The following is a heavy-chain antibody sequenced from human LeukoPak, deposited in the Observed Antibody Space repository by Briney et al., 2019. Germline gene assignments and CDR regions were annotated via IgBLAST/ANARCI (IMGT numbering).Heavy chain of an antibody. D-gene: IGHD2-15*01. J-gene: IGHJ4*02. CDR1: GFTFSSYG. CDR2: IRYDGSNK. Sequence: GGSLRLSCAASGFTFSSYGMHWVRQAPGKGLEWVAFIRYDGSNKYYADSVKGRFTISRDNSKNTLYLRMNSLRAEDTAIYYCAKDQLNRFCSGGSCSTTHDYWGQGTLVTVSS. V-gene: IGHV3-30*02. CDR3: AKDQLNRFCSGGSCSTTHDY.